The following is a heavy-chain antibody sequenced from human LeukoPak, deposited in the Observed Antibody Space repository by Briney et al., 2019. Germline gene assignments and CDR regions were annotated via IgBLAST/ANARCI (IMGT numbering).Heavy chain of an antibody. V-gene: IGHV1-24*01. CDR1: GYTLTELS. CDR3: ATGYCSSTSCTSWTAFDI. Sequence: ASVTVSCKVSGYTLTELSMRWVRQAPGKGREWIGGIYPKGGKTIYTQTMKGTATITEDTSTDTAYMERSSLRSEETGVYYGATGYCSSTSCTSWTAFDIWGQGTMVTVSS. J-gene: IGHJ3*02. D-gene: IGHD2-2*03. CDR2: IYPKGGKT.